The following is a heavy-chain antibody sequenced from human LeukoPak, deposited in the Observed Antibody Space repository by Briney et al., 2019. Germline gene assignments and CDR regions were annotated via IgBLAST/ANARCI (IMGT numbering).Heavy chain of an antibody. Sequence: GGSLRLSCAASGFTFSSYAMSWVRQAPGKGLEWVSAISGSGGSTYYADSVKGRFTISRDNSKNTLYLQMNSLRAEDTAVYYCAKAITSQGALWFGEPFFYSYYGMDVWGKGTTVTVSS. CDR3: AKAITSQGALWFGEPFFYSYYGMDV. V-gene: IGHV3-23*01. CDR2: ISGSGGST. CDR1: GFTFSSYA. D-gene: IGHD3-10*01. J-gene: IGHJ6*04.